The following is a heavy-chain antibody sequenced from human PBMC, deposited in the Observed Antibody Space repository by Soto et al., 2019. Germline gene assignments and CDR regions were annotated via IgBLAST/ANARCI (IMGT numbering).Heavy chain of an antibody. CDR2: ISYDGSNK. CDR3: AKPRKRYCSGGSCYSVDY. V-gene: IGHV3-30*18. CDR1: GFTFSSYA. J-gene: IGHJ4*02. D-gene: IGHD2-15*01. Sequence: QVQLVESGGGVVQPGRSLRLSCAASGFTFSSYAMHWVRQAPGKGLEWVAVISYDGSNKYYADSVKGRFTISRDNSKNTLYLQMNSLRAEDTAVYYCAKPRKRYCSGGSCYSVDYWGQGTLVTVSS.